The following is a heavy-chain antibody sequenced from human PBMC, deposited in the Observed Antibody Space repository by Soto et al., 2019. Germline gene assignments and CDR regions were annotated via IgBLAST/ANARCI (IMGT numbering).Heavy chain of an antibody. CDR3: ARGSIAALYYYYYYMDV. CDR2: IYHSGST. CDR1: SGSIRSSNL. V-gene: IGHV4-4*02. Sequence: SETMSLTCAVSSGSIRSSNLWSWVRQPPGKGLEWIGEIYHSGSTNYNPSLKSRVTISVDKSKNQFSLKLSSVTAADTAVYYCARGSIAALYYYYYYMDVWGKGTTVTVSS. J-gene: IGHJ6*03. D-gene: IGHD6-6*01.